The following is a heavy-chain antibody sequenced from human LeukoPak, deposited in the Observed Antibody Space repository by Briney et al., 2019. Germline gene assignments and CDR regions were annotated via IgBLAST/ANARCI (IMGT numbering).Heavy chain of an antibody. D-gene: IGHD3-16*02. J-gene: IGHJ4*02. CDR2: INHSGST. V-gene: IGHV4-38-2*02. Sequence: SETLSLTCTVSGYSISSGFYWGWIRQPPGKGLEWIGEINHSGSTNYNPSLKSRVTISVDTSKNQFSLKLSSVTAADTAVYYCARHPYYDYVWGSYRNAKLRYYFDYWGQGTLVTVSS. CDR1: GYSISSGFY. CDR3: ARHPYYDYVWGSYRNAKLRYYFDY.